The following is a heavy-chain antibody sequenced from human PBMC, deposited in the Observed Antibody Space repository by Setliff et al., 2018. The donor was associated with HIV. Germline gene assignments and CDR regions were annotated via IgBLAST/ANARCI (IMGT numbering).Heavy chain of an antibody. Sequence: PGGSLRLSCTASGFTFGDIAMSWVRQAPGKGLEWVGFIRSKAYGGTTEYAASEKGRFTISRDEYKSIAYLQMNSLKTEDTAVYYCTRARQPGYDFWRGYSYYYYYYMDVWGKGTTVTVSS. CDR3: TRARQPGYDFWRGYSYYYYYYMDV. J-gene: IGHJ6*03. D-gene: IGHD3-3*01. CDR1: GFTFGDIA. CDR2: IRSKAYGGTT. V-gene: IGHV3-49*04.